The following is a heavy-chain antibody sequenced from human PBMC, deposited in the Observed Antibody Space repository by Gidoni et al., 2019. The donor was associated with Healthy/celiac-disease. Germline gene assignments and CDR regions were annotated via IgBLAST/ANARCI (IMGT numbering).Heavy chain of an antibody. CDR2: IYYSGST. CDR1: GGSISSSSYY. V-gene: IGHV4-39*01. Sequence: QLQLQESGPGLVKPSETLSLTCTVSGGSISSSSYYWGWIRQPPGKGLEWIGSIYYSGSTYYNPSLKSRVTISVDTSKNQFSLKLSSVTAADTAVYYCASQGNPAYCGGDCYPNWFDPWGQGTLVTVSS. CDR3: ASQGNPAYCGGDCYPNWFDP. D-gene: IGHD2-21*02. J-gene: IGHJ5*02.